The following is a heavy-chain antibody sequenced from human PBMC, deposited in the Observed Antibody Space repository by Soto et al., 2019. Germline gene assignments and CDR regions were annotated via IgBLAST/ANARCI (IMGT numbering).Heavy chain of an antibody. CDR2: HYSGGST. Sequence: LRLSCAISGFSVSSNYLSWVRQAPGKGLEWVSVHYSGGSTYYADSVQGRFTTSRDKSNNTLYLQMRRVRAEDTAVYFCARHRHPRGTVGATSPLDPWGQGTQVTVSS. D-gene: IGHD1-26*01. J-gene: IGHJ5*02. V-gene: IGHV3-53*01. CDR3: ARHRHPRGTVGATSPLDP. CDR1: GFSVSSNY.